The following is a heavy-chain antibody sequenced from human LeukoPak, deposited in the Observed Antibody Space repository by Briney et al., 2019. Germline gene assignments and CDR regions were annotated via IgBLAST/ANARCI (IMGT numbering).Heavy chain of an antibody. CDR1: GFTFSNYG. J-gene: IGHJ4*02. D-gene: IGHD3-22*01. V-gene: IGHV3-33*01. CDR3: TRGYDSSALDY. Sequence: PGGSLRLSCAASGFTFSNYGMHWVRQAPGKGLEWVAVIWYHGSNKYYADSVKGRFTISRDNSKNTLYLQMNSLRAEDTAVYYCTRGYDSSALDYWGQGALVTVSS. CDR2: IWYHGSNK.